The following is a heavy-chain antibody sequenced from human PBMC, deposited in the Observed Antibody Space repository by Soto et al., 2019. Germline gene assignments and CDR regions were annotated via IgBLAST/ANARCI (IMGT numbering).Heavy chain of an antibody. V-gene: IGHV1-8*01. CDR2: LNPTTDQT. J-gene: IGHJ3*02. Sequence: AAVNVSCKSCGYTFSNYDSNWVRQASGQGLEWMGSLNPTTDQTGSAQKFQGRVTMTRNTSISTAYLELSGLRSDDTAVYYCARGIKGLPPSAFDIWGQETRVTVSS. CDR1: GYTFSNYD. CDR3: ARGIKGLPPSAFDI. D-gene: IGHD5-12*01.